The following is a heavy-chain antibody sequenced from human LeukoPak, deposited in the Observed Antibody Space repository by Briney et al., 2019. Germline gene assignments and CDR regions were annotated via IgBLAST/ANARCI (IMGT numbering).Heavy chain of an antibody. CDR2: IIPIFGTA. V-gene: IGHV1-69*05. CDR3: ARGIYSNYYYYYMDV. CDR1: GGTFSSYA. Sequence: GASVKVSCKASGGTFSSYAISWVRQAPGQGLEWMGGIIPIFGTANYAQKFQGRVTITTDESTSTAYMELSSLRSEDTAVYYCARGIYSNYYYYYMDVWGKGTTVTVSS. J-gene: IGHJ6*03. D-gene: IGHD4-11*01.